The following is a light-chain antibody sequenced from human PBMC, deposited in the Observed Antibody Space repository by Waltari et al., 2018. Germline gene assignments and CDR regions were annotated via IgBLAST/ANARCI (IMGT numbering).Light chain of an antibody. V-gene: IGLV3-25*03. J-gene: IGLJ2*01. Sequence: SYELTQPPSVSVSPGQTARITCSGDALPKRYAHWYQHKPGQAPVMGIYKDRERPSGMPELFSGSSSGTTVTLTITGVQAEDEADYHCQSTDTSDSVVFGGGTKLTVL. CDR1: ALPKRY. CDR3: QSTDTSDSVV. CDR2: KDR.